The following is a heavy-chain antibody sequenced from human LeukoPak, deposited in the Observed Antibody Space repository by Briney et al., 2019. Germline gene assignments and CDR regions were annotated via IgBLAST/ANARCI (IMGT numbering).Heavy chain of an antibody. V-gene: IGHV4-30-4*01. D-gene: IGHD5-12*01. Sequence: PSETLSLTCTVSSGSISSGDYYWSWIRQPPGKGLEWIGYISSSGATYYNPSLRSRITISVDSSKSQFSLNLSSVTASDTAVYYCAGVGNGGYGGFDYWGQGTLVTVSS. J-gene: IGHJ4*02. CDR1: SGSISSGDYY. CDR3: AGVGNGGYGGFDY. CDR2: ISSSGAT.